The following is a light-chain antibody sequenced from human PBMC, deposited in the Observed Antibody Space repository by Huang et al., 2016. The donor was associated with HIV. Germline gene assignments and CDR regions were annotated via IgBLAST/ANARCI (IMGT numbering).Light chain of an antibody. CDR2: GAS. V-gene: IGKV4-1*01. J-gene: IGKJ2*01. Sequence: DIVMTQSPDSLAVSLGERATINCRSSQSVLYSSNNKDYLSWYQQKPGQSPKLLISGASTRESGVPDRFSGSGCGTDFTLTISSLQAEDVAVYYCHQYYNTRYTFGQGTKLEIK. CDR1: QSVLYSSNNKDY. CDR3: HQYYNTRYT.